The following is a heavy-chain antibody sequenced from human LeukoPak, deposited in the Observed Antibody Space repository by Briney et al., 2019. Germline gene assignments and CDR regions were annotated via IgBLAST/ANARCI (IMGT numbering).Heavy chain of an antibody. J-gene: IGHJ4*02. CDR1: GGSISRSYEY. CDR3: ARQYYYDTSGYDY. D-gene: IGHD3-22*01. V-gene: IGHV4-39*01. Sequence: SETLSLTCTVSGGSISRSYEYWGWIRQPPGKGLQWIGHIYYSGSIYYNPSLRSRLTISIDTSKNQFSLKLGSVTAADTAVYYCARQYYYDTSGYDYWGQGTLVTVSS. CDR2: IYYSGSI.